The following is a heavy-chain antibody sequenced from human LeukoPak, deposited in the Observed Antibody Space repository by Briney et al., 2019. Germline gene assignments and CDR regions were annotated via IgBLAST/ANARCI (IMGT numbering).Heavy chain of an antibody. CDR2: IRSKANSYAT. V-gene: IGHV3-73*01. CDR3: TRLVGDSSGYYSDY. Sequence: PGGSLRLSCAASGFTFSSYAMSWVRQASGKGLEWVGRIRSKANSYATAYAASVKGRFTISRDDSKNTAYLQMNSLKTEDTAVYYCTRLVGDSSGYYSDYWGQGTLVTVSS. J-gene: IGHJ4*02. CDR1: GFTFSSYA. D-gene: IGHD3-22*01.